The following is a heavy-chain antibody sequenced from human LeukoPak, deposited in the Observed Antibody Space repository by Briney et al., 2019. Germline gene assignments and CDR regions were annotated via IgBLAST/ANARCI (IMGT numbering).Heavy chain of an antibody. CDR1: GYTFTGYY. V-gene: IGHV1-2*02. Sequence: ASVKVSCKASGYTFTGYYMHWVRQAPGQGLEWMGWINPNSGGTNYAQKFQGRVTMTRDTSISTAYMELSRLRSDDTAVYYCARSTIFGVVTSAYYWFDPWGQGTLVTVSS. CDR2: INPNSGGT. D-gene: IGHD3-3*01. CDR3: ARSTIFGVVTSAYYWFDP. J-gene: IGHJ5*02.